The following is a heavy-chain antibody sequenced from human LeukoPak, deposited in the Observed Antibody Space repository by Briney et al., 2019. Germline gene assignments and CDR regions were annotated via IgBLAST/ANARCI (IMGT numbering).Heavy chain of an antibody. CDR3: AKTDYYYDSSGYYYGL. V-gene: IGHV3-23*01. D-gene: IGHD3-22*01. Sequence: PGGSLRLSCAASGFTFSNYAMSWVRQAPGKGLEWVSAISGSGGSTYYADSVKGRFTISRDNSKNTLYLQMNSLRAEDTAVYYCAKTDYYYDSSGYYYGLWGQGTMVTVSS. CDR2: ISGSGGST. J-gene: IGHJ3*01. CDR1: GFTFSNYA.